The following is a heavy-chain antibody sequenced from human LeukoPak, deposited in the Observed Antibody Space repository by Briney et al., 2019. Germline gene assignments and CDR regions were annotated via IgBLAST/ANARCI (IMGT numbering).Heavy chain of an antibody. V-gene: IGHV4-39*01. CDR3: ARHEEEDGYNAKTFDS. CDR1: GVSISSCNNF. CDR2: IHYSGTT. D-gene: IGHD5-24*01. J-gene: IGHJ4*02. Sequence: SETLSLTCTVSGVSISSCNNFWGWIRQPPGKGLEWIGSIHYSGTTYYIPSLKSRITISVDTSKNQFSLKLSSVTAADAAVYYCARHEEEDGYNAKTFDSWGQGTLVTVSS.